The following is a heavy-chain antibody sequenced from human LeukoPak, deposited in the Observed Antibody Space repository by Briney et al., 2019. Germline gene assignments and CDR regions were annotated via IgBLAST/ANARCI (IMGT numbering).Heavy chain of an antibody. CDR1: GFTFSSYA. CDR3: AKVDSSGYYYEGYFDY. V-gene: IGHV3-23*01. J-gene: IGHJ4*02. D-gene: IGHD3-22*01. CDR2: ISGSGGST. Sequence: PGGSLRLSCAASGFTFSSYAMSWVRQAPGKGLEWVSAISGSGGSTYYADSVKGRFTISRDNSKNTLYLQMNSLRAEDTAVYYCAKVDSSGYYYEGYFDYWGQGTLVTVSS.